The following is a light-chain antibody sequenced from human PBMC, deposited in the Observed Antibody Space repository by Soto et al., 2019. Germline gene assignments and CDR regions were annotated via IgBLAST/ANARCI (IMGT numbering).Light chain of an antibody. CDR3: QQSYSTLPYT. Sequence: DIQMTQSPSSLSASVGDRVTITCRASQSISSYLNWYQQKPGKAPKLLNYAASSLQSGVPSRFSGSGSGTDFTLTISSLQPEDFATYYCQQSYSTLPYTFGQGTNLEIK. CDR1: QSISSY. J-gene: IGKJ2*01. CDR2: AAS. V-gene: IGKV1-39*01.